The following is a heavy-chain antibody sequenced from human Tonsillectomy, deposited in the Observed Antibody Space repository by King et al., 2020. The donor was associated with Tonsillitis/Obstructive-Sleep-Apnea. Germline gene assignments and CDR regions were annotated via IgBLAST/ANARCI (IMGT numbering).Heavy chain of an antibody. D-gene: IGHD4-11*01. CDR3: AGHYTDLSPLAFDP. Sequence: VQLVQSGAEVKKPGESLRISCQGSGYSFTNYWINWVRQMPGKGLEWMGTIDPSDSYTNYSPSFQGHVTISADKSISTAYLQWSGLKASDTAMYYCAGHYTDLSPLAFDPWGQGTLVTVSS. CDR1: GYSFTNYW. CDR2: IDPSDSYT. J-gene: IGHJ5*02. V-gene: IGHV5-10-1*01.